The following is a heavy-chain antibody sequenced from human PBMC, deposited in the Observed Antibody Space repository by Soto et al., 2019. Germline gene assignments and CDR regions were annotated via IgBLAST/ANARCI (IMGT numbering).Heavy chain of an antibody. CDR2: IIAILGIA. J-gene: IGHJ4*02. CDR3: ARGPGGQYYYGSGVHDY. D-gene: IGHD3-10*01. Sequence: QVQLVQSGAEVKKPGSSVKVSCKASGGTFSSYTISWVRQAPGQGLEWMGRIIAILGIANYAQTFQGRVTMTADKAASTAYMELSSLRSEDTAVYYCARGPGGQYYYGSGVHDYWGQGTLVTVSS. V-gene: IGHV1-69*02. CDR1: GGTFSSYT.